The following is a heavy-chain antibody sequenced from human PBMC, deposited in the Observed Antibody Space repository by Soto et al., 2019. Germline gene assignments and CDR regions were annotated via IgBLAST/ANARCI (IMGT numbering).Heavy chain of an antibody. J-gene: IGHJ4*02. V-gene: IGHV4-59*01. CDR1: GGSINNYY. Sequence: SETLSLTCTVSGGSINNYYWSWVRQPPGKGLEWIGYIYYSGSTNYNPSLKSRVTISVDTSKNQFSLKLSSVTAADTAVYYCARVYGDYLDYWGQGTLVT. D-gene: IGHD4-17*01. CDR3: ARVYGDYLDY. CDR2: IYYSGST.